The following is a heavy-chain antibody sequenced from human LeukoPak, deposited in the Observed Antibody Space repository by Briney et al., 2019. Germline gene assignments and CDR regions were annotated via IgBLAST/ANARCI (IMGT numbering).Heavy chain of an antibody. CDR3: ARGFRITMVGGVIITGYFDY. V-gene: IGHV1-46*01. Sequence: ASVKVSCKASGYTFTSYYMHWVRQAPGQGLEWMGIINPSGGSTNYAQKFQGRVTMTRDTSTSTVYMQLSSLRSEDAAVYYCARGFRITMVGGVIITGYFDYWGQGTLVTVSS. D-gene: IGHD3-10*01. J-gene: IGHJ4*02. CDR1: GYTFTSYY. CDR2: INPSGGST.